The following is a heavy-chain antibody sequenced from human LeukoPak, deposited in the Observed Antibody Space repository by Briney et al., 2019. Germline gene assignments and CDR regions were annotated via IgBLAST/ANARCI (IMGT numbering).Heavy chain of an antibody. CDR3: ARLHSAVYYGDAFDI. CDR1: GGSISSYY. CDR2: IYYSGST. Sequence: SETLSLTCTVSGGSISSYYWSWIRQPPGKGLEWIGYIYYSGSTNYNPSLKSRVTISVDTSKNQFSLKLSSVTAADTAAYYCARLHSAVYYGDAFDIWGQGTMVTVSS. D-gene: IGHD3-16*01. J-gene: IGHJ3*02. V-gene: IGHV4-59*01.